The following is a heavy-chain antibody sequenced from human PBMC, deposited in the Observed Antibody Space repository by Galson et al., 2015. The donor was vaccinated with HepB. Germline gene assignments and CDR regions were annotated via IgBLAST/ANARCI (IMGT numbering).Heavy chain of an antibody. J-gene: IGHJ4*02. V-gene: IGHV4-34*01. CDR2: INHSGST. CDR1: GGSFSGYY. D-gene: IGHD6-19*01. CDR3: AAEMGTQVAGGSPHINFDY. Sequence: ETLSLTCAVYGGSFSGYYWSWIRQPPGKGLEWIGEINHSGSTNYNPSLKSRVTISVDTSKNQFSLKLSSVTAADTAVYYCAAEMGTQVAGGSPHINFDYWGQGTLVTVSS.